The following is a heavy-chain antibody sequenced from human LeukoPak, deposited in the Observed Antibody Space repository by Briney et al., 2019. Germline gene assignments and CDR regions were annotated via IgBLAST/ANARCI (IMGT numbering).Heavy chain of an antibody. CDR2: MNPNSGNT. CDR3: ARGRREAVAGLYYFDY. CDR1: GYTFTSYD. D-gene: IGHD6-19*01. J-gene: IGHJ4*02. V-gene: IGHV1-8*01. Sequence: ASVKVSCKASGYTFTSYDINWVRQATGQGLEWMGWMNPNSGNTGYAQKFQGRVTMTRNTSISTAYMELSSLRSEDTAVYYCARGRREAVAGLYYFDYWGQGTLVTVSS.